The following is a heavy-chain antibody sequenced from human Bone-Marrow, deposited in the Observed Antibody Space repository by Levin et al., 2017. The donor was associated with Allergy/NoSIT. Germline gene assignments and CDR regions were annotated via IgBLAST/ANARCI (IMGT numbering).Heavy chain of an antibody. CDR3: ARSRQLPTSSWFDP. V-gene: IGHV1-2*06. Sequence: ASVKVSFKASGYTFADYFIHWVRQAPGQGLEWMGRINPNSGGTEYAQKFQGRVNMTRDTSISTAYMDVSRLKSDDTAVYFCARSRQLPTSSWFDPWGQGTLVTVSS. D-gene: IGHD1-1*01. J-gene: IGHJ5*02. CDR1: GYTFADYF. CDR2: INPNSGGT.